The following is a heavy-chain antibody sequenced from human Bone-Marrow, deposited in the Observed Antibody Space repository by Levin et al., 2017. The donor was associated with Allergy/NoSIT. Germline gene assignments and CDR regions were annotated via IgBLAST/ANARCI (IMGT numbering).Heavy chain of an antibody. V-gene: IGHV4-4*02. D-gene: IGHD5-18*01. CDR2: IYHSGST. CDR1: GASLSSSHY. J-gene: IGHJ2*01. CDR3: ARVVETPMDMFRHFDL. Sequence: PSETLSLTCAVSGASLSSSHYWSWVRQSPGRGLEWIGEIYHSGSTTYNPSLKSRVTMSLDESENNFSVRLTSVSAADTAVYYCARVVETPMDMFRHFDLWGRGTLVTV.